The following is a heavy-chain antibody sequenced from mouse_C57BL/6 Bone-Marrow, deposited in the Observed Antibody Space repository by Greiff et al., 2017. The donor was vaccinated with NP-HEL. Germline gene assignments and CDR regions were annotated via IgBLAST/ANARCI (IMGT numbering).Heavy chain of an antibody. CDR1: GYSITSGYY. J-gene: IGHJ2*01. Sequence: DVKLQESGPGLVKPSQSLSLTCSVTGYSITSGYYWNWIRQFPGNKLEWMGYISYDGSNNYNPSLKNRISITRDTSKNQFFLKLNSVTTEDTATYYCARGDTIYFDYWGQGTTLTVSS. V-gene: IGHV3-6*01. D-gene: IGHD1-1*02. CDR3: ARGDTIYFDY. CDR2: ISYDGSN.